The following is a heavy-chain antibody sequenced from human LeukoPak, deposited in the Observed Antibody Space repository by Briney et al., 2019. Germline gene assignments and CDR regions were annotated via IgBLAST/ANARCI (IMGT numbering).Heavy chain of an antibody. CDR1: GFTFSSYS. Sequence: GGSLRLSCAASGFTFSSYSMNWVRQAPGKGLEWVSSISSSSSYIYYADSVKGRFTISRDNAKNSLYLQLNSLRAEDTAVYYCARDSSGLFDYWGQGTLVTVSS. CDR3: ARDSSGLFDY. J-gene: IGHJ4*02. V-gene: IGHV3-21*01. D-gene: IGHD3-22*01. CDR2: ISSSSSYI.